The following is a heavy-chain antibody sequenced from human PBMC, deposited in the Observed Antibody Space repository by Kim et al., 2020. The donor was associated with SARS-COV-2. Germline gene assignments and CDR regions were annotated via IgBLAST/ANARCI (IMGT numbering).Heavy chain of an antibody. J-gene: IGHJ6*02. CDR3: ARGRAGVVPAPVLGLGPYYDFYAVDV. CDR1: GGSFSEYK. V-gene: IGHV4-34*01. Sequence: SETLSPTCAVYGGSFSEYKWSWIRQAPGKGLEWIGEINHSGGTNLSPSLKSRLTISVDTSKSQFSLRLKSMTATDTAVYYCARGRAGVVPAPVLGLGPYYDFYAVDVWGRGTPVAVSS. CDR2: INHSGGT. D-gene: IGHD2-2*02.